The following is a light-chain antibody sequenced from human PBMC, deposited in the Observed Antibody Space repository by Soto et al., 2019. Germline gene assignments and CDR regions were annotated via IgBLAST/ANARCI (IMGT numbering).Light chain of an antibody. CDR3: SSYSSTNTRWL. Sequence: QSVLTQPASVSGSPGQSITISCTGTSSDVGSYNLVSWYQQHPGKAPKLMIYGVSNRPSGVSNRFSGSKSGNTASLTISGLQAEDEADYYCSSYSSTNTRWLFGGGTKLTVL. J-gene: IGLJ3*02. CDR1: SSDVGSYNL. CDR2: GVS. V-gene: IGLV2-14*02.